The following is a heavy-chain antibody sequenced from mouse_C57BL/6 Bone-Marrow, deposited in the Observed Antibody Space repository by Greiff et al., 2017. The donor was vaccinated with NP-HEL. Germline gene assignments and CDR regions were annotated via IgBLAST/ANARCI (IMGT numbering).Heavy chain of an antibody. CDR2: ISDGGSYT. CDR1: GFTFSSYA. D-gene: IGHD2-5*01. CDR3: ARALYYSNWYFDV. J-gene: IGHJ1*03. Sequence: DVKLVESGGGLVKPGGSLKLSCAASGFTFSSYATSWVRQTPEKRLEWVATISDGGSYTYYPDNVKGRFTISRDNAKNNLYLQMSHLKSEDTAMYYCARALYYSNWYFDVWGTGTTVTVSS. V-gene: IGHV5-4*03.